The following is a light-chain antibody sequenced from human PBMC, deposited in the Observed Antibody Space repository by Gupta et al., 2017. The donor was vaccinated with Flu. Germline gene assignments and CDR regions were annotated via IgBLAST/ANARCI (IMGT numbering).Light chain of an antibody. CDR1: SDVGGYNS. J-gene: IGLJ2*01. Sequence: SDVGGYNSVSWYQQRPGTAPKLMIYDVTNRPSGISNRFSGSKSGNTASLTISGLPAEDEADYYCSSYTSGSTLAVAFGGGTKLTVL. V-gene: IGLV2-14*04. CDR3: SSYTSGSTLAVA. CDR2: DVT.